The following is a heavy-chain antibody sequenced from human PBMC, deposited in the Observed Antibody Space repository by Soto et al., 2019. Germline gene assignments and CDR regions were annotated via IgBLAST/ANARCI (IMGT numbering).Heavy chain of an antibody. CDR1: GVSLNTADTW. J-gene: IGHJ6*02. CDR3: VRSRQMESGNDYGLDV. CDR2: YHSGGST. V-gene: IGHV4-30-4*01. D-gene: IGHD1-1*01. Sequence: QVQLQESGSGLVKPSQSLSLTCTVSGVSLNTADTWWSWIRQSPGKGLEFIGYYHSGGSTYYAASFRSRVIISADASNLQFSLKLSSVTVADTAVYFCVRSRQMESGNDYGLDVWGQGTTVTVSS.